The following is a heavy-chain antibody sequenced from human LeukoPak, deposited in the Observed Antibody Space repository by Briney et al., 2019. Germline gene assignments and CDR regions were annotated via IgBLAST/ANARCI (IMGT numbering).Heavy chain of an antibody. D-gene: IGHD3-3*01. Sequence: GGSLRLSCAASGFTFSTYAMHWVRQAPGKGLEYVSGISSNGGSTYYAKSVKGRFALSRDNSKNTLYLQMGSLRAEDMAVYYCARVDPYDFFFGYWGQGTLVTVSS. CDR1: GFTFSTYA. V-gene: IGHV3-64*01. J-gene: IGHJ4*02. CDR3: ARVDPYDFFFGY. CDR2: ISSNGGST.